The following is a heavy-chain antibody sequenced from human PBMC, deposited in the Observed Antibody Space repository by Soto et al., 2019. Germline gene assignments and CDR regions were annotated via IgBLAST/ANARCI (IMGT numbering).Heavy chain of an antibody. Sequence: PGESRKISCRGSGYSFTSYWIGWVRQMPGKGLEWMGIIFPGDSETRYSPSFRGQVTMSADKSITTAYLQWSSLKASDTAIYYCARPLRFLADYYGMEVWGQGTTVTVSS. CDR3: ARPLRFLADYYGMEV. D-gene: IGHD3-3*01. CDR2: IFPGDSET. CDR1: GYSFTSYW. J-gene: IGHJ6*02. V-gene: IGHV5-51*01.